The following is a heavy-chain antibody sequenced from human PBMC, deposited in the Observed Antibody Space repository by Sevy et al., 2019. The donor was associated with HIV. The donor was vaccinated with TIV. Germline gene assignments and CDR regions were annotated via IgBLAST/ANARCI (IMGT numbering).Heavy chain of an antibody. D-gene: IGHD3-10*01. CDR2: IKQDESER. J-gene: IGHJ4*02. V-gene: IGHV3-7*01. CDR3: AKGNSGSFDY. CDR1: GFSFSNYW. Sequence: GGSLRLSCAASGFSFSNYWMHWVRQAPGKGLEWVANIKQDESERYYVASVKGRFTISRDNAKNSVYLEMNSLRPDDTAIYYCAKGNSGSFDYWGQGTLFTVSS.